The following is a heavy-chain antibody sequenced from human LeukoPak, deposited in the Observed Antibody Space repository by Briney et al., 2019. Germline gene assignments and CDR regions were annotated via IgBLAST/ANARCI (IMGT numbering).Heavy chain of an antibody. Sequence: ASVNVSRLASGYTFTGYYMQWVRQDPGHGLEWMGWVNPNSGGTNYAQKFQGRVTMTRVTSISTAYMELSRLRSDDTAVYYCARDGYFDWVALGRYGMDVWGQETTVTVSS. J-gene: IGHJ6*02. V-gene: IGHV1-2*02. CDR2: VNPNSGGT. CDR1: GYTFTGYY. D-gene: IGHD3-9*01. CDR3: ARDGYFDWVALGRYGMDV.